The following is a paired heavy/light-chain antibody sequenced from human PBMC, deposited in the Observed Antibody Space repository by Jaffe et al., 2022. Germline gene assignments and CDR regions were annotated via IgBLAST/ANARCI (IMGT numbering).Light chain of an antibody. CDR1: QSVRNY. CDR3: QQHNT. J-gene: IGKJ5*01. Sequence: EIVLTQSPATLSLCPGERASLSCRASQSVRNYLAWYQQKPGQSPRLLIYDASNRATGIPARFSGSGSGTDFTLTISSLEPEDSAVYYCQQHNTFGQGTRLEIK. CDR2: DAS. V-gene: IGKV3-11*01.
Heavy chain of an antibody. J-gene: IGHJ1*01. Sequence: EAQLVESGGDLVHPGGSLRLSCEGSGVNLTSHWIHWVRQVPGKGLVWVSRIKSDGAETTYADSVKGRFTVSRDSAKNTIYLQMNSLRAEDTAVYYCVRGLTLWRGTREYLHHWGQGTLVSV. CDR1: GVNLTSHW. CDR3: VRGLTLWRGTREYLHH. CDR2: IKSDGAET. D-gene: IGHD2-21*01. V-gene: IGHV3-74*01.